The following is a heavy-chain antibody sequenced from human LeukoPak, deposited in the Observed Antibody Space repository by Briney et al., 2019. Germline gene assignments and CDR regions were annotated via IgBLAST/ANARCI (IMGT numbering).Heavy chain of an antibody. J-gene: IGHJ4*02. CDR1: GFIFSNYW. D-gene: IGHD7-27*01. V-gene: IGHV3-7*05. Sequence: GGSLRLSCVASGFIFSNYWMNWVRQAPGKGLEWVANINQDGSEKYYVDSVKGRFTISRDNAKNSLCLQMNSLRADEDTAVYYCARGWGFGSIDYWGQGTLVTVSS. CDR3: ARGWGFGSIDY. CDR2: INQDGSEK.